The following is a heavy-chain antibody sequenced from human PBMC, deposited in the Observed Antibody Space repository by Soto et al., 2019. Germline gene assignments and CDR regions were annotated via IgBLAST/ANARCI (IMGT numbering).Heavy chain of an antibody. CDR3: ARSQGSSTSLEIYYYYYYGMDV. V-gene: IGHV1-69*01. J-gene: IGHJ6*02. Sequence: QVQLVQSGAEVKKPGSSVKVSCKASGGTFSSYAISWARQAPRQALEWMGGIIPISGTANYAQKFQGRVTITADESTSTAYMELSSLRSEDTAVYYCARSQGSSTSLEIYYYYYYGMDVWGQGTTVTVSS. CDR2: IIPISGTA. CDR1: GGTFSSYA. D-gene: IGHD2-2*01.